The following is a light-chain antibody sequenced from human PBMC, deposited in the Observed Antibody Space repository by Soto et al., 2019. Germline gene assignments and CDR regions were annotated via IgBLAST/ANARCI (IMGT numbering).Light chain of an antibody. V-gene: IGLV1-47*02. Sequence: QSVLTQPPSASGTPGQRVTISCSGSSSNIGSNYVYWYQQLPGTAPKLLIYSNNQRPSGVPDRFSGSKSGTSAPLAISGLRSEDEADYYCAAWDDSLSGWVFGGGTKVTVL. CDR1: SSNIGSNY. CDR2: SNN. J-gene: IGLJ3*02. CDR3: AAWDDSLSGWV.